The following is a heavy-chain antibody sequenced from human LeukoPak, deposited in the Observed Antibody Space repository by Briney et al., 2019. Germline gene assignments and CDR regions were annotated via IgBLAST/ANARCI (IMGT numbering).Heavy chain of an antibody. J-gene: IGHJ3*02. CDR1: GGSISSYH. V-gene: IGHV4-4*07. CDR2: IYTSGST. Sequence: SETLSLTCTVSGGSISSYHWSWIRQPAGKGLEWIGRIYTSGSTNYNPSLKSRVIMSVDTSKNQFSLKLSSVTAADTAVYYCARDRSSGWDDAFDIWGQGTMVTVSS. D-gene: IGHD6-19*01. CDR3: ARDRSSGWDDAFDI.